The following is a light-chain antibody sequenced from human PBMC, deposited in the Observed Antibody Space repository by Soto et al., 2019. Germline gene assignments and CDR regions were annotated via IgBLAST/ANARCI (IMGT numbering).Light chain of an antibody. J-gene: IGKJ1*01. V-gene: IGKV1-5*03. CDR1: QSISSW. CDR2: KAS. Sequence: IQMTHSPSTLSASVGDRVTITCRASQSISSWLAWYQQKPGKAPRLLIYKASTLESGVPSRFSGSGSGTDFTLTISSLQPDDFATYYCQQYSTYWTFGQGTKVDIK. CDR3: QQYSTYWT.